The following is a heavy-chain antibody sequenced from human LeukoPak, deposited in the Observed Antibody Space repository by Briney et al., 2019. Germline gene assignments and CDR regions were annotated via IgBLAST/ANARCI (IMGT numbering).Heavy chain of an antibody. J-gene: IGHJ5*02. CDR1: GGSISSYD. D-gene: IGHD5-24*01. Sequence: KPSETLSLTCTVSGGSISSYDWSWIRQPPGKGLEWIGYIYYSGSTKYNPSLKSRVTISVDTSKNQFSLKLRFVTAADTALYYCARPTSPRDDLWFDPWGQGTLVTASS. CDR3: ARPTSPRDDLWFDP. V-gene: IGHV4-59*08. CDR2: IYYSGST.